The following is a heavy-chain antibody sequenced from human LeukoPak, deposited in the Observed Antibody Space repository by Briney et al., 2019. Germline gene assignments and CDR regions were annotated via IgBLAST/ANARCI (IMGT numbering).Heavy chain of an antibody. J-gene: IGHJ4*02. D-gene: IGHD6-13*01. CDR1: DGSISSYY. CDR3: ARQNIAGSYYFDY. Sequence: SETLSLTCTVSDGSISSYYWSWIRQPPGKGLEWIGYIYYSGSTNYNPSLKSRVTISVDTSKNQFSLKLSSVTAADTAVYYCARQNIAGSYYFDYWGQGTLVTVSS. V-gene: IGHV4-59*08. CDR2: IYYSGST.